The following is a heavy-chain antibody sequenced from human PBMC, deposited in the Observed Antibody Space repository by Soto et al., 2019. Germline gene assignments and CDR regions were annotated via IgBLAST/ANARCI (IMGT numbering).Heavy chain of an antibody. J-gene: IGHJ3*02. CDR2: IYPGDSDT. CDR3: ARHVAVDTDMVTAFDI. CDR1: GYSFTSYW. D-gene: IGHD5-18*01. Sequence: GESLKISCKGSGYSFTSYWIGWVRQMPGKGLEWMGIIYPGDSDTRYSPSFQGQVTISADKSISTAYLQWSSLKASDTAMYYCARHVAVDTDMVTAFDIWGQGTMVTVSS. V-gene: IGHV5-51*01.